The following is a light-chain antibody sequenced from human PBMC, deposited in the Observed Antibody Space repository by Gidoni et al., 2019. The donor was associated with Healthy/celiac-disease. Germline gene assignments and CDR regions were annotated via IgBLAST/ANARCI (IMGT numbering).Light chain of an antibody. CDR3: QSYDSSLSGVV. J-gene: IGLJ2*01. CDR1: SSNIGAGYD. CDR2: GNS. V-gene: IGLV1-40*01. Sequence: QSVLTQPPSASGAPGQSVTIPCTGSSSNIGAGYDVHWYQQLPGTAPKLLIYGNSNRHSGVPDRFSGSKSGTSASLAITGLQAEDEADYYCQSYDSSLSGVVFGGGTKLTVL.